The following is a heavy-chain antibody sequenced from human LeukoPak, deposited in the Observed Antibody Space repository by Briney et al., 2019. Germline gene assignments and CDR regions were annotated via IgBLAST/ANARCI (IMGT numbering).Heavy chain of an antibody. D-gene: IGHD3-16*02. CDR3: TTDDYVWGSYRSY. CDR1: GFTFSNAW. V-gene: IGHV3-15*01. CDR2: IKSKTDGGTT. Sequence: GGSLRLSCAASGFTFSNAWMSWVRQAPGKGLEWVGRIKSKTDGGTTDYAAPVKGRFTISRDDSKNTPYLQMNSLKTEDTAVYYCTTDDYVWGSYRSYWGQGTLVTVSS. J-gene: IGHJ4*02.